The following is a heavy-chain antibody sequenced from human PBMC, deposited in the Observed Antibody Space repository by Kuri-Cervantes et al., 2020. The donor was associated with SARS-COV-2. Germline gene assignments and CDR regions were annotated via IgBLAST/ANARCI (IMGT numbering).Heavy chain of an antibody. Sequence: GESLKISCAASGFTFSSYAMHWVRQAPGKGLEWVAVISYDGSNKYYADSVKGRFTISRDNFKNTLYLQMNSLRAEDTAVYYCAKDDSNGDLDAFDIWGQGTMVTVSS. CDR3: AKDDSNGDLDAFDI. CDR2: ISYDGSNK. J-gene: IGHJ3*02. D-gene: IGHD4-17*01. CDR1: GFTFSSYA. V-gene: IGHV3-30*04.